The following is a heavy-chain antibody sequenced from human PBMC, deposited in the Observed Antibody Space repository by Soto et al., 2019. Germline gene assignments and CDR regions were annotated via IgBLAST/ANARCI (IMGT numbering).Heavy chain of an antibody. V-gene: IGHV4-38-2*02. CDR3: ARDVSVGYSYGNNVPFDY. D-gene: IGHD5-18*01. Sequence: SEILSLTCAVSGYSISSGYYWGWIRQPPGKGLEWIGSIYHSGSTYYNPSLKSRVTISVDTSKNQFSLKLSAVTAADTAVYYCARDVSVGYSYGNNVPFDYWGQGTLVTVSS. CDR1: GYSISSGYY. CDR2: IYHSGST. J-gene: IGHJ4*02.